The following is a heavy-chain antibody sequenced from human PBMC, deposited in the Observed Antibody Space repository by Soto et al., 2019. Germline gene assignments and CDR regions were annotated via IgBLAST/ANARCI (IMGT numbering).Heavy chain of an antibody. CDR1: GYTFTGYY. D-gene: IGHD2-8*02. J-gene: IGHJ5*02. V-gene: IGHV1-2*02. CDR3: ARGLLTPGPHWFDP. CDR2: INPNSGGT. Sequence: ASVKVSCKASGYTFTGYYMHWVRQAPGQGLEWMGWINPNSGGTNYAQKFQGRVTMTRDTSISTAYMELSSLRSEDTAVYYCARGLLTPGPHWFDPWGQGTVVTVSS.